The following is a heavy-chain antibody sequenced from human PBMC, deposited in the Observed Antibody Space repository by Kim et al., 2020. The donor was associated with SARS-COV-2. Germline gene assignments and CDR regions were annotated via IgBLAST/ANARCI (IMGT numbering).Heavy chain of an antibody. J-gene: IGHJ1*01. CDR2: VHYTGRA. CDR3: ARGSDVHDCRLNY. V-gene: IGHV4-59*01. CDR1: GGSINNYY. D-gene: IGHD3-16*01. Sequence: SETLSLTCSVSGGSINNYYWTWVRQSPGKGLEWIGYVHYTGRATYNPSLKSRVTMLVDMSRNQFSLKLNYVTAADTAVYYCARGSDVHDCRLNYWGLGPLVTVSS.